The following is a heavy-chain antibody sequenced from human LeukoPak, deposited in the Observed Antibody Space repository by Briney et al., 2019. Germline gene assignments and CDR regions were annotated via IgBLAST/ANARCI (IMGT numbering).Heavy chain of an antibody. D-gene: IGHD3-10*01. CDR2: IYHSGST. V-gene: IGHV4-4*02. J-gene: IGHJ6*03. CDR1: GGSISSSNW. Sequence: SETLSLTCAVSGGSISSSNWWSWVRQPPGKGLEWIGEIYHSGSTNYNPSLESRVTISVDKSKNQFSLKLSSVTAADTAVYYCARRPGYYYGSGSYGDYYYYYYYMDVWGKGTTVTISS. CDR3: ARRPGYYYGSGSYGDYYYYYYYMDV.